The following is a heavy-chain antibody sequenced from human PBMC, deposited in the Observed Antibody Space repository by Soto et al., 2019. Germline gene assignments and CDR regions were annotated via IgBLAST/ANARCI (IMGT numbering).Heavy chain of an antibody. CDR3: ARGLVDTAMVTERGDY. V-gene: IGHV4-34*01. J-gene: IGHJ4*02. D-gene: IGHD5-18*01. CDR2: INHSGST. CDR1: GGSLSGYY. Sequence: QVQLQQWGAGLLKPSETLSLTCAVYGGSLSGYYWSWIRQPPGKGLEWIGEINHSGSTNYNPSLKSRVTISVDTSKNQFSLKLSSVTAADTAVYYCARGLVDTAMVTERGDYWGQGTLVTVSS.